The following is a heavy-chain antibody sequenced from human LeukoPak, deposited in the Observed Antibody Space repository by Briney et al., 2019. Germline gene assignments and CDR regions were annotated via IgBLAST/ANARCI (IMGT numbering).Heavy chain of an antibody. CDR1: GFTFSSYG. CDR3: AREVDAFDI. Sequence: GRSLRLPCAASGFTFSSYGMHWVRQAPGKGLEWVAVISYDGSNKYYADSVKGRFTISRDNSKNTLYLQMNSLRAEDTAIYYCAREVDAFDIWGQGTMVTVSS. CDR2: ISYDGSNK. J-gene: IGHJ3*02. V-gene: IGHV3-30*03.